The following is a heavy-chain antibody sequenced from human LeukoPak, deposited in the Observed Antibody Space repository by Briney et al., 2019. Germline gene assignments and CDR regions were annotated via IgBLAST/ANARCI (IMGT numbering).Heavy chain of an antibody. CDR1: GFTFSSYS. J-gene: IGHJ4*02. Sequence: GGSLRLSCAASGFTFSSYSMNWVRQAPGKGLEWVSYISSSSSTIYYADSVKGRFTISRDNAKNSLYLQMNSLRAEDTAVYYCARDAPGYYDSSGYYYGGGAFDYWGQGTLVTVSS. V-gene: IGHV3-48*04. CDR3: ARDAPGYYDSSGYYYGGGAFDY. D-gene: IGHD3-22*01. CDR2: ISSSSSTI.